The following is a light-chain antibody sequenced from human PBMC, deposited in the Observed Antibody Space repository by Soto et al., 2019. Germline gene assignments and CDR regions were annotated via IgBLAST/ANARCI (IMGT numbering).Light chain of an antibody. V-gene: IGKV1-9*01. CDR2: AAS. Sequence: DIQLTQSPSFLSASVGDRVTITCRASQGISSYLAWYQQKPGKAPKLLIYAASTLQSGVPSRFSGSGSGTEFTLTISSLQPEDFATDYCQQLNSYPPGAFGPGTKVDIK. CDR1: QGISSY. CDR3: QQLNSYPPGA. J-gene: IGKJ3*01.